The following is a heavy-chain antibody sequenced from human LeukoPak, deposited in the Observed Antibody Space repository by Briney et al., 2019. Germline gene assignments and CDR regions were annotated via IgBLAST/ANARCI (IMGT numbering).Heavy chain of an antibody. CDR3: ARVDCSSTSCRHNWFDP. V-gene: IGHV4-38-2*02. Sequence: SETLSLTCTVSGYSISSGYYWGWIRQPPGKGLEWIGSIYHSGSTHYNPSLKSRVTISVDTSKNQFSLKLGSVTAADTAVYYCARVDCSSTSCRHNWFDPWGQGTLVTVSS. J-gene: IGHJ5*02. D-gene: IGHD2-2*01. CDR1: GYSISSGYY. CDR2: IYHSGST.